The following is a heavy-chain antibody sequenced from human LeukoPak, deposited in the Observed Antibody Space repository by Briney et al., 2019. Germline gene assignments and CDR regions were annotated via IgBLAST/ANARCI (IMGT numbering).Heavy chain of an antibody. J-gene: IGHJ4*02. V-gene: IGHV3-21*01. CDR2: ITSSSSYI. Sequence: GGSLRLSCAASGFTVSSTYMSWVRQAPGKGLEWVSSITSSSSYIYYADSVKGRFTISRDNAKNSLYLQMNSLRAEDTAVYYCARFGSSSKPFDYWGQGTLVTVSS. CDR1: GFTVSSTY. D-gene: IGHD6-13*01. CDR3: ARFGSSSKPFDY.